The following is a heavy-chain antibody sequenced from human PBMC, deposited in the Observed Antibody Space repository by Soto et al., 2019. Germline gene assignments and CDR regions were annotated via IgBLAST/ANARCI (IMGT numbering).Heavy chain of an antibody. V-gene: IGHV4-59*08. CDR3: ARLGAYDILTGYFHYYMDV. D-gene: IGHD3-9*01. CDR2: IYYSGST. Sequence: SETLSLTCTVSGGSISSYYWSWIRQPPGKGLEWIGYIYYSGSTNYNPSLKSRVTISVDKSKNQFSLKLSSVTAADTAVYYCARLGAYDILTGYFHYYMDVWGKGTTVTVSS. J-gene: IGHJ6*03. CDR1: GGSISSYY.